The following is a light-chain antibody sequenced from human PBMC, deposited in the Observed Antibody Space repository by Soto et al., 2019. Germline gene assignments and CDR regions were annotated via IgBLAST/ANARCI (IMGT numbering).Light chain of an antibody. CDR3: QQYADWPLT. J-gene: IGKJ4*01. Sequence: IVMTQSPATVSVSPGESTSLSCRASRTIGTNLGWYQQKPGQAPRLLISKTSNRATGVPARFSGSGSGTEFPLTLSSLQSEYIAVYYCQQYADWPLTFGGGTKVDI. V-gene: IGKV3-15*01. CDR2: KTS. CDR1: RTIGTN.